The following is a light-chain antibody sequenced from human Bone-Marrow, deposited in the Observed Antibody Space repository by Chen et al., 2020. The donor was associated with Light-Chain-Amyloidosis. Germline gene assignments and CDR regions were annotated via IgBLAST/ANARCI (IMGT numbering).Light chain of an antibody. V-gene: IGKV3-20*01. Sequence: EIVLTQSHGTLSLSPGEGANLSCRASQTISSNYLPWYQQKFGQAPRLLIYGSSSRATGIPDRFTGSGSGTDFTLTINRLEPEDFAMYYCQQYGTSPLTLGGGTKVEIK. CDR1: QTISSNY. J-gene: IGKJ4*01. CDR2: GSS. CDR3: QQYGTSPLT.